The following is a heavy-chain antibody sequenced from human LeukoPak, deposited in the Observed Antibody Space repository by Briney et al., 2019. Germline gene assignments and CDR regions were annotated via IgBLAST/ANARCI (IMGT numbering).Heavy chain of an antibody. V-gene: IGHV4-38-2*01. CDR2: IYYSGST. D-gene: IGHD3-3*01. CDR3: ARATAEGVLRFLP. Sequence: SETLSLTCAVSGYSINCGYYWGWIRQPPGKGLEWIGYIYYSGSTNYNPSLKSRVTISVDTSKNQFSLKLSSVTAADTAVYYCARATAEGVLRFLPSGQGTLVTVSS. CDR1: GYSINCGYY. J-gene: IGHJ5*02.